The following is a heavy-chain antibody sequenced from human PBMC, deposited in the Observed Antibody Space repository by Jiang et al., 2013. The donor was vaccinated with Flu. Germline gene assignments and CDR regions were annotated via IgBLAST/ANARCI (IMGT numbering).Heavy chain of an antibody. J-gene: IGHJ6*02. CDR2: IYPGDSDT. D-gene: IGHD3-16*01. CDR1: FTSYW. CDR3: ARQSYDYVWGSLPRGPYYYYGMDV. Sequence: FTSYWIGWVRQMPGKGLEWMGIIYPGDSDTRYSPSFQGQVTISADKSISTAYLQWSSLKASDTAMYYCARQSYDYVWGSLPRGPYYYYGMDVWGQGTTVTVSS. V-gene: IGHV5-51*01.